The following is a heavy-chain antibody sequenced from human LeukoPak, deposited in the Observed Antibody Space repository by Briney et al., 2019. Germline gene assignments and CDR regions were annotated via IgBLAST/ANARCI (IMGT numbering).Heavy chain of an antibody. Sequence: GGSLRLSCAASGFTFSDYYMSWIRQAPGKGLEWVSYISSSGSTIYYADSVKGRFTISRDNAKNSLYLQMNSPRAEDTAVYYCARGPSSSWYYYYGMDVWGQGTTVTVSS. D-gene: IGHD6-13*01. V-gene: IGHV3-11*01. CDR1: GFTFSDYY. CDR3: ARGPSSSWYYYYGMDV. CDR2: ISSSGSTI. J-gene: IGHJ6*02.